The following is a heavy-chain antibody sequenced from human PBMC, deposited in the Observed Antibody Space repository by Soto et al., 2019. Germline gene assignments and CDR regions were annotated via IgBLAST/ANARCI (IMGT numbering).Heavy chain of an antibody. CDR1: GFTFSSYE. Sequence: EVQLVESGGGLVQPGGSLRLSCAASGFTFSSYEMNWVRQAPGKGLEWVSYISSSGITIYYADSVKGRFTISRDNAKNSLYLQMNSLGAEYTAFYYCARGQYSSGGGYFDYWGQETLVTVSS. V-gene: IGHV3-48*03. J-gene: IGHJ4*02. D-gene: IGHD6-19*01. CDR2: ISSSGITI. CDR3: ARGQYSSGGGYFDY.